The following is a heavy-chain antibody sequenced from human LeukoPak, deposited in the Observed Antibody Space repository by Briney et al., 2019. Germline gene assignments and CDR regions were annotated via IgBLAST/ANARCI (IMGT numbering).Heavy chain of an antibody. Sequence: PGGSLRLSCAASGFTFSSYSMNSVRQAPGKGLEWVSSISSSSSYIYYADSVKGRFTISRDNAKNSLYLQMNSLRAEDTAVYYCAREDYYDSSGESYWGQGTLVTVSS. CDR3: AREDYYDSSGESY. CDR1: GFTFSSYS. D-gene: IGHD3-22*01. CDR2: ISSSSSYI. V-gene: IGHV3-21*01. J-gene: IGHJ4*02.